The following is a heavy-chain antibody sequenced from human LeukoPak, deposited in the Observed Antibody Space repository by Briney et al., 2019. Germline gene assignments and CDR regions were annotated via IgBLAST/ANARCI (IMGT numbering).Heavy chain of an antibody. CDR3: ALLGGRFDY. J-gene: IGHJ4*02. CDR2: IKEDGSES. CDR1: GFTFSIYR. V-gene: IGHV3-7*01. Sequence: GGSLRLSCAASGFTFSIYRMTWVRQAPGKGLEWVATIKEDGSESYYVDSVKGRFTISRDNAKKSLFLQMNSLRDEDTAVYFCALLGGRFDYWGQGTLVTVSS. D-gene: IGHD1-26*01.